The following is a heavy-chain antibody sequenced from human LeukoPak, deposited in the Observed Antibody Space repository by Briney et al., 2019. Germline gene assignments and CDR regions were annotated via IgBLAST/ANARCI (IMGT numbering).Heavy chain of an antibody. J-gene: IGHJ4*02. V-gene: IGHV4-34*01. CDR3: ARVKIEGDFWSGYYHITFDY. CDR1: GGSFSGYY. D-gene: IGHD3-3*01. CDR2: INNSGST. Sequence: KPSETPSLTCAVYGGSFSGYYWSWIRQPPGKGLEWIGEINNSGSTNYNPSLKSRVTISVDTSKNQFSLKLSSVTAADTAVYYCARVKIEGDFWSGYYHITFDYWGQGTLVTVSS.